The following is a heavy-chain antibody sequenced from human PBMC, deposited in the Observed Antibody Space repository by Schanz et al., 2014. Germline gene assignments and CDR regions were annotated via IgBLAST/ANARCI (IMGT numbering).Heavy chain of an antibody. D-gene: IGHD3-10*01. CDR1: GYTFISYG. CDR2: IIPILGIA. CDR3: ARGRGFYDY. J-gene: IGHJ4*02. Sequence: QVQLVQSGAEVRKPGASVKVSCKASGYTFISYGISWVRQAPGQGLEWMGRIIPILGIANYAQKFQGRVTITADKSTFTAYMDVSSLRSDDTAVYYCARGRGFYDYWGQGTLVTVSS. V-gene: IGHV1-69*02.